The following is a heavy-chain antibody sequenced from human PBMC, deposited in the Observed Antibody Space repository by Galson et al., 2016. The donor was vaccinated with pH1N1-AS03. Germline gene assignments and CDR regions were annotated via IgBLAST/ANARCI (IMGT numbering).Heavy chain of an antibody. CDR3: ARETIRAGALDL. J-gene: IGHJ3*01. V-gene: IGHV3-30-3*01. CDR1: GFTFSSHS. CDR2: ISYHGNNK. D-gene: IGHD1-26*01. Sequence: SLRLSCAASGFTFSSHSMHWARRAPDEGLEWVAGISYHGNNKFYAHSVKGRFTISRDSLQNTLDLQMNSLSAEDSAGYFCARETIRAGALDLWGRGTVFTVSS.